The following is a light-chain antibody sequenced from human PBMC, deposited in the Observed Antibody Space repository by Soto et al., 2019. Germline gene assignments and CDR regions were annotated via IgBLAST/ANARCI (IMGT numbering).Light chain of an antibody. CDR2: EVN. V-gene: IGLV2-8*01. J-gene: IGLJ1*01. CDR1: SSDIGGYNS. CDR3: SSYTSSSTPYV. Sequence: QSALTQPPSASGSPGQSVTISCTGTSSDIGGYNSVSWYQQHPGKAPRLMIYEVNKRPSGVPDRFSGSKSGYTASLTVSGLQAEDEADYYCSSYTSSSTPYVFGTGTKLTVL.